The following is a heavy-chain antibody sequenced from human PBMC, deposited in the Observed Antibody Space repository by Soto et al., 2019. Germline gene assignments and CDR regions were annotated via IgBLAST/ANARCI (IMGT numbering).Heavy chain of an antibody. CDR2: IYYSGST. J-gene: IGHJ6*02. CDR1: GGSISSGDYY. Sequence: SETLSLTCTVSGGSISSGDYYWSWIRQPPGKGLEWIGYIYYSGSTYYNPSLKSRVTISVDTSKNQFSLKLSSVTAADTAVYYCARAMGFPYYYYGMDVWGQGTTVTVSS. D-gene: IGHD3-10*01. CDR3: ARAMGFPYYYYGMDV. V-gene: IGHV4-30-4*01.